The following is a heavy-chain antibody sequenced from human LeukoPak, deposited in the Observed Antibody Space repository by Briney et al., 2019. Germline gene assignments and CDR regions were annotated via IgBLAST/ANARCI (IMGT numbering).Heavy chain of an antibody. D-gene: IGHD6-6*01. CDR2: ISSSTSTI. CDR1: GFTFSTYG. Sequence: PGGSLRLSCAASGFTFSTYGMNWVRQAPGKGLEWVSYISSSTSTIYYADSVKGRFTISRDNAKNSLYLQMNSLRVEDTAVYYCARGGIAARFAYWGQGTLVTVSS. J-gene: IGHJ4*02. V-gene: IGHV3-48*01. CDR3: ARGGIAARFAY.